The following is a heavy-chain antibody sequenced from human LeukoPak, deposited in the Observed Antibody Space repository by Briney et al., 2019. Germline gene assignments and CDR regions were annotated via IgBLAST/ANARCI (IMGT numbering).Heavy chain of an antibody. CDR2: MCGSAGCT. CDR1: GFTFNIYA. V-gene: IGHV3-23*01. Sequence: GGSLRLSCAASGFTFNIYAMSWVRLAPGKGLQWVASMCGSAGCTFYSASVKGRFTISRDNSMNTLYLQMNSLRAEDTAIYYCVRDRPNYHESNGHYYNRDGDHWGQGTLVTVSS. D-gene: IGHD3-22*01. J-gene: IGHJ5*02. CDR3: VRDRPNYHESNGHYYNRDGDH.